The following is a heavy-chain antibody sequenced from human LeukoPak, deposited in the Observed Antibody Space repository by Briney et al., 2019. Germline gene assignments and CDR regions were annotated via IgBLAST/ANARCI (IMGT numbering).Heavy chain of an antibody. CDR3: ARDPRSSSWYWFDP. CDR1: GGSISSGGYY. Sequence: SETLSLTCTVSGGSISSGGYYWSWIRQHPGKGLEWIGYIYYSGSTYYNPSLKSRVTISVDTSKNQFSLKLSSVTAADTAVYYCARDPRSSSWYWFDPWGQGTLVTVSS. CDR2: IYYSGST. D-gene: IGHD6-13*01. V-gene: IGHV4-31*03. J-gene: IGHJ5*02.